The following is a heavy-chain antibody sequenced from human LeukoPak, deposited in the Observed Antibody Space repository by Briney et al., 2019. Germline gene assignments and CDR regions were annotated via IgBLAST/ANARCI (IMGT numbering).Heavy chain of an antibody. CDR3: AREAASYCSGGSCYYNWFDP. D-gene: IGHD2-15*01. J-gene: IGHJ5*02. Sequence: GGSLRLSCAASGFTFSSYGMHWVRQAPGKGLEWVAVIWYDGSNKYYADSVKARFTISRDNSKNTLFLQMNSLRAEDTAVYYCAREAASYCSGGSCYYNWFDPWGQGTLVTVSS. CDR2: IWYDGSNK. CDR1: GFTFSSYG. V-gene: IGHV3-33*08.